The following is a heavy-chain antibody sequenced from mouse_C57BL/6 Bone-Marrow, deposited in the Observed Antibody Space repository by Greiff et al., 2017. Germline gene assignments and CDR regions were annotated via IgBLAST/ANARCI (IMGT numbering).Heavy chain of an antibody. CDR3: AANYGSIDWSFDV. Sequence: VQLQESGAELVKPGASVKLSCKASGYTFTSYDINWVKQRPGQGLEWIGGIYPRDGSTKYNEKFKGKATLTVDTSSSTAYLELHSLTSEDSAVYFYAANYGSIDWSFDVWGKGTTVTVSS. CDR1: GYTFTSYD. V-gene: IGHV1-85*01. J-gene: IGHJ1*03. CDR2: IYPRDGST. D-gene: IGHD1-1*01.